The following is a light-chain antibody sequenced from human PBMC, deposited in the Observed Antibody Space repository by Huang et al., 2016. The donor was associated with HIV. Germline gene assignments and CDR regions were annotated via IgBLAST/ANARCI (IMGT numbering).Light chain of an antibody. Sequence: DIQMTQSPPSLSASVGYSVTIACRASQNVNTYLNWYQQKPGQAPRLLIFAASRLRSGVPSRFSGSGSGTEFTLTISSLQLEDFATYYCQQRFSTTITFGQGTRLDIK. CDR3: QQRFSTTIT. V-gene: IGKV1-39*01. CDR1: QNVNTY. J-gene: IGKJ5*01. CDR2: AAS.